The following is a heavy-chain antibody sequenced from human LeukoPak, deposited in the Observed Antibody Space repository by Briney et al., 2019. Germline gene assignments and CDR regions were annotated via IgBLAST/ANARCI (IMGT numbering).Heavy chain of an antibody. Sequence: PGGTLRLSCAVSGFTFSSYGMSWVRQAPGKGLEWVSVISGSGDRTYYADSVKGRFTISRDNSKNTLYLQMNSLRAEGTAVYYCAKGYYGSGSYGWFDPWGQGTLVTVSS. CDR1: GFTFSSYG. V-gene: IGHV3-23*01. CDR3: AKGYYGSGSYGWFDP. J-gene: IGHJ5*02. CDR2: ISGSGDRT. D-gene: IGHD3-10*01.